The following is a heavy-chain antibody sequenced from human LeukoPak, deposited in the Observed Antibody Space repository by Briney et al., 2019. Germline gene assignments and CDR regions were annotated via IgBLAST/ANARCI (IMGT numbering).Heavy chain of an antibody. V-gene: IGHV4-34*01. CDR3: ARGGRRSGYYYVTYGY. J-gene: IGHJ4*02. CDR2: INHSGST. CDR1: GGSFSGYY. D-gene: IGHD3-22*01. Sequence: PSETLSLTCAVYGGSFSGYYWSWIRQPPGKGLEWIGEINHSGSTNYNPSLKRRVTISVDTSKNKFSLKLSSVTAADTAVYYCARGGRRSGYYYVTYGYWGQGTLVTVSS.